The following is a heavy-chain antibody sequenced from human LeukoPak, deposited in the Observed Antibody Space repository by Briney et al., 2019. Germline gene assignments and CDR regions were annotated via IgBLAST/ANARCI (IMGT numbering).Heavy chain of an antibody. J-gene: IGHJ4*02. V-gene: IGHV3-48*03. CDR3: ARVGMAAADI. Sequence: PGGPLRLSCAASGFTFSTYEMNWVRQAPGKGLEWVSYISSTGSTMNYADSVKGRFTISRDNAKNSLYLQMNSLRADDTAVYYCARVGMAAADIWGQGTLVTVSS. CDR2: ISSTGSTM. CDR1: GFTFSTYE. D-gene: IGHD2-15*01.